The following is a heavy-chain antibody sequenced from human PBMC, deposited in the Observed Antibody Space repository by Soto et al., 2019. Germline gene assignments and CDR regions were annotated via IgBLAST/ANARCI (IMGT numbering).Heavy chain of an antibody. V-gene: IGHV3-74*01. CDR2: INSDGSCT. CDR1: GFTFSNYW. D-gene: IGHD4-17*01. J-gene: IGHJ5*02. Sequence: EVQLVESGGGLVQPGGSLRLSCAVSGFTFSNYWMHWVRQTPGKGLVWVSRINSDGSCTSYAYFVKGRFTISRDNAKNTLYLQMNSPRAEDTAVYYCAIYRVYGDYVPWGQGTLVTVSS. CDR3: AIYRVYGDYVP.